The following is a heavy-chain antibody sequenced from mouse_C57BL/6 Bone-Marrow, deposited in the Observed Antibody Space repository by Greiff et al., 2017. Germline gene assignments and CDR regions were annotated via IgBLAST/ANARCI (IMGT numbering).Heavy chain of an antibody. V-gene: IGHV1-81*01. CDR3: ARARYWYFDV. Sequence: QVQLKESGAELARPGASVKLSCTASGYTFTSYGISWVKQRTGQGLEWIGEIYPRSGNTYYNEKFKGKATLTADKSSSTAYMELRSLTSEDSAVYFCARARYWYFDVWGTGTTVTVSS. CDR1: GYTFTSYG. J-gene: IGHJ1*03. CDR2: IYPRSGNT.